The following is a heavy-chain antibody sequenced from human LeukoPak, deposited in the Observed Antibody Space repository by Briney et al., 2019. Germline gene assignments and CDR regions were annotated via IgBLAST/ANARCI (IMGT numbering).Heavy chain of an antibody. D-gene: IGHD3-10*01. J-gene: IGHJ4*02. V-gene: IGHV3-23*01. CDR1: GFTFRSYA. CDR3: AKGVVGSGIDY. Sequence: TGESLRLSCAASGFTFRSYAMSWVRHAPGKGLEWVSAISGSGGSTYYADSVKGRFNISRDNSKNTLYLQMNSLRVEDTAVYYCAKGVVGSGIDYWGQGTLVTVSS. CDR2: ISGSGGST.